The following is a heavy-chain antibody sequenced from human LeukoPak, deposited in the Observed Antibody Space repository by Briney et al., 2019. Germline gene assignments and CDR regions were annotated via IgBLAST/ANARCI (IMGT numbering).Heavy chain of an antibody. V-gene: IGHV4-59*08. CDR1: GGSISSYY. D-gene: IGHD5-18*01. CDR2: IYYSGST. J-gene: IGHJ4*02. Sequence: SETLSLTCTVSGGSISSYYWSWIRQPPGKGLEWIGYIYYSGSTNYNPSLKSRVTISVDTSTNQFSLKLRSVTAADTAVYYCARHHPIQLDSGPVDYWGQGTMVTVSS. CDR3: ARHHPIQLDSGPVDY.